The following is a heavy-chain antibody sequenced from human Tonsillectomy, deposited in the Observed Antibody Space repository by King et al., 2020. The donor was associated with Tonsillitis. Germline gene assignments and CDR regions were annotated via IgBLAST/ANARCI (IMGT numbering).Heavy chain of an antibody. J-gene: IGHJ3*02. CDR3: ATTYYYDSSGYKTNTGAFDI. Sequence: VQLVESGGGVVQPGRSLRLSCAASGFTFSSYAMHWVRQAPGKGLEWLAVISYDGSNKYYADSVKGRFTISRDNSKNTLYLQMNSLRAEDTAVYYCATTYYYDSSGYKTNTGAFDIWGQGTMVTVSS. CDR2: ISYDGSNK. CDR1: GFTFSSYA. V-gene: IGHV3-30-3*01. D-gene: IGHD3-22*01.